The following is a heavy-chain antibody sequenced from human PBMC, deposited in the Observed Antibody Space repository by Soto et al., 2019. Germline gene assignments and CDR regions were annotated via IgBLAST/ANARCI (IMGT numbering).Heavy chain of an antibody. D-gene: IGHD4-4*01. CDR2: IKEDGSER. J-gene: IGHJ4*02. V-gene: IGHV3-7*01. Sequence: GGSLRLSCAAYGFTFSNYWMSWVRQAPGKGLEWVANIKEDGSERYYVDSVKGRFTISRDNAKNSLYLQMSSLRPEDTAVYYCTRGHPSIYNYWGQGT. CDR3: TRGHPSIYNY. CDR1: GFTFSNYW.